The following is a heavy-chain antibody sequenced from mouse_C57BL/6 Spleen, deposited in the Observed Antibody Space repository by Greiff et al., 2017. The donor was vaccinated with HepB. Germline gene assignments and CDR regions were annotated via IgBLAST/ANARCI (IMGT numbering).Heavy chain of an antibody. J-gene: IGHJ4*01. CDR3: ATDSSGPTH. V-gene: IGHV1-4*01. CDR1: GYTFTSYT. CDR2: INPSSGYT. Sequence: VHLVESGAELARPGASVKMSCKASGYTFTSYTMHWVKQRPGQGLEWIGYINPSSGYTKYNQKFKDKATLTADKSSSTAYMQLSSLTSEDSAVYYCATDSSGPTHWGQGTSVTVSS. D-gene: IGHD3-2*02.